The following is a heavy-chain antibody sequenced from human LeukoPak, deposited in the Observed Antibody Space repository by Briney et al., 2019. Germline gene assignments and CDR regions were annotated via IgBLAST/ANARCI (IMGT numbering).Heavy chain of an antibody. J-gene: IGHJ4*02. D-gene: IGHD5-18*01. V-gene: IGHV4-59*01. CDR3: AREPPSVGYPEYYFDY. CDR1: GFTFSSYA. CDR2: IYYSGST. Sequence: GSLRLSCAASGFTFSSYAMSWVRQPPGKGLEWIGYIYYSGSTNYNPSLKSRVTISVDTSKNQFSLKLSSVTAADTAVYYCAREPPSVGYPEYYFDYWGQGTLVTVSS.